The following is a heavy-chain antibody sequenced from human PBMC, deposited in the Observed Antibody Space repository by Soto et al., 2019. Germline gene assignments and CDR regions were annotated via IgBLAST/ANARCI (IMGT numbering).Heavy chain of an antibody. J-gene: IGHJ4*02. D-gene: IGHD6-19*01. CDR2: IIYTGTT. V-gene: IGHV4-4*02. Sequence: VQLQESGPGLVKPSGTLSLTCAVSGGSISSPHWWSWVRQPPGQGLEWIGEIIYTGTTNYNPSLESRVTISMDQSKNQFSLNLNAVTAADTAIYYCARGLIQWLAPDFWGQGTLVAVSS. CDR1: GGSISSPHW. CDR3: ARGLIQWLAPDF.